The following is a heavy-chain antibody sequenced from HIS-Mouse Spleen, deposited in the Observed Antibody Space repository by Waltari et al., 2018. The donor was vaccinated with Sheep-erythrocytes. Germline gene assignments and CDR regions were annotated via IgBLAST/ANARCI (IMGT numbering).Heavy chain of an antibody. V-gene: IGHV6-1*01. J-gene: IGHJ3*02. CDR1: GDSVSSNSAA. D-gene: IGHD6-6*01. CDR3: AKIRPYSSSSRGAFDI. Sequence: QVQLQQSGPGLVKPSQTLSLTCAIPGDSVSSNSAAWNWIRQSPSRGLEWLGRTYYRSKWYNDYAVSVKSRITINPDTSKNQFSLQLNSVTPEDTAVYYCAKIRPYSSSSRGAFDIWGQGTMVTVSS. CDR2: TYYRSKWYN.